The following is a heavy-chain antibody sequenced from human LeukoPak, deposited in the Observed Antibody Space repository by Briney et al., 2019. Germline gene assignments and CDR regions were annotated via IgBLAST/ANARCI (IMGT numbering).Heavy chain of an antibody. Sequence: PGGSLRLSCAASGFTVSSNYMSWVRQAPGKGLEWVSVFYSGGSTYYADSVKGRFTISRDNSKNTLYLQMNSLRAEDTAVYYCARGATIFGVAEEYYFDYWGQGTLVTVSS. CDR2: FYSGGST. D-gene: IGHD3-3*01. V-gene: IGHV3-53*01. J-gene: IGHJ4*02. CDR1: GFTVSSNY. CDR3: ARGATIFGVAEEYYFDY.